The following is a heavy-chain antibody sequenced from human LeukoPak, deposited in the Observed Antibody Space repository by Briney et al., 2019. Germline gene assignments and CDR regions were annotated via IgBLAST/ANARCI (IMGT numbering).Heavy chain of an antibody. Sequence: GGSLRLSCAASGFTFSSYAMNWVRQAPGGGLEWVSSISSSSNYIYYADSVKGRFPISRDNAKNSLYLQMNSLRAEDTAVYYCARGLGCGGDCYHDYWGQGTLVTVSS. J-gene: IGHJ4*02. CDR3: ARGLGCGGDCYHDY. CDR2: ISSSSNYI. D-gene: IGHD2-21*02. V-gene: IGHV3-21*01. CDR1: GFTFSSYA.